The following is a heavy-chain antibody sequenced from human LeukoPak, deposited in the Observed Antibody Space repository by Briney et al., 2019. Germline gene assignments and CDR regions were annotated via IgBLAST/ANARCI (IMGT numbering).Heavy chain of an antibody. CDR2: ISHGSSTI. CDR3: ARLWCGGPFDS. V-gene: IGHV3-48*03. D-gene: IGHD3-10*01. CDR1: GFVLSEYE. J-gene: IGHJ4*02. Sequence: GGSLRLSCAASGFVLSEYEMNWVRQAPGKGREWISHISHGSSTIYYADSVKGRFTISRENTKNSLYPPMNSLRGEDTAVYYCARLWCGGPFDSWGQGILVTVPP.